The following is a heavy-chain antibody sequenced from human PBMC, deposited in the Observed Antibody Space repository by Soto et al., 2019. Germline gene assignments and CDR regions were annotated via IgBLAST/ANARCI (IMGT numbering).Heavy chain of an antibody. CDR1: GGSFSGYY. CDR3: ARVGRYCSGGSCYPFFDY. V-gene: IGHV4-34*01. D-gene: IGHD2-15*01. Sequence: QVQLQQWGAGLLKPSETLSLTCAVYGGSFSGYYWSWIRQPPGKGLEWIGEINHSGSTNYNPSLKSRVTRSVDTSKTQFSLQLSSVTAADTAVYYCARVGRYCSGGSCYPFFDYWGQGTLVTVSS. J-gene: IGHJ4*02. CDR2: INHSGST.